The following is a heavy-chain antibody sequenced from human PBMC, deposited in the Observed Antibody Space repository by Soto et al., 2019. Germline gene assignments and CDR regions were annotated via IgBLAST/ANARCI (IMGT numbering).Heavy chain of an antibody. D-gene: IGHD1-1*01. CDR2: INPNTGAT. V-gene: IGHV1-2*04. CDR1: RYIFTAYF. Sequence: QVQLVQSGAEVKKPGASVKVSCKAPRYIFTAYFMHWVRQAPGQGLEWMGWINPNTGATHYGLSFQGWVTMTRDTSISTAYMELSSLRSDDTAVYYCASHDPGARFDPWGQGTLVIVAS. CDR3: ASHDPGARFDP. J-gene: IGHJ5*02.